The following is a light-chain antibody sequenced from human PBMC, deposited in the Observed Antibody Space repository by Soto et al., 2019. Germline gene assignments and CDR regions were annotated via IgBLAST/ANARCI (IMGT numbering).Light chain of an antibody. CDR1: SSNIGAGYA. J-gene: IGLJ3*02. CDR3: QSYDSRLSGWV. CDR2: GNS. V-gene: IGLV1-40*01. Sequence: QSVLTQPPSVSGAPGQRVTISCTGSSSNIGAGYAVHWYQQLPGTAPKLLIYGNSNRPSGVPDRFSGSKSGTSASLAITGLQAEDEADYYCQSYDSRLSGWVFGGGTKVTVL.